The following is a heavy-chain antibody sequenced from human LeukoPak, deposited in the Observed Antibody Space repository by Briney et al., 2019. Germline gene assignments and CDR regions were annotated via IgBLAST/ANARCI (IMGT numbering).Heavy chain of an antibody. V-gene: IGHV3-33*01. D-gene: IGHD3-22*01. Sequence: GGSLRLSCAASGFTFSSYGMHWVRQAPGKGLEWVAVIWYDGSNKYYADSVKGRFTISRDNSKNTLYLQMNSLRAEDTAVYYCARSWLYPYYYYGMDVWGQGTTVTVSS. J-gene: IGHJ6*02. CDR2: IWYDGSNK. CDR1: GFTFSSYG. CDR3: ARSWLYPYYYYGMDV.